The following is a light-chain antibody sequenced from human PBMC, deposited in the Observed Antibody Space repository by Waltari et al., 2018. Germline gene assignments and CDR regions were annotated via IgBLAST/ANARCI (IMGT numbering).Light chain of an antibody. J-gene: IGKJ2*01. CDR3: QQLHSYPIT. Sequence: AIHLTQSPSSLSAPVGDRITITCRASQGISSALAWYQQKPGESPKFLIYDASSLQSGVPSRFSGSASGTDFTLTITSLQPEDFATYYCQQLHSYPITFGQGTKVEI. CDR1: QGISSA. V-gene: IGKV1-13*02. CDR2: DAS.